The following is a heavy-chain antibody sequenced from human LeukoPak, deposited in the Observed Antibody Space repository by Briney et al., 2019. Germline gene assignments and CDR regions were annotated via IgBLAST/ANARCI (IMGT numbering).Heavy chain of an antibody. D-gene: IGHD6-25*01. CDR2: TYYRSKWYN. CDR3: AQGGAAADFDY. J-gene: IGHJ4*02. CDR1: GDSVSSNSAV. V-gene: IGHV6-1*01. Sequence: SQTLSLTCGISGDSVSSNSAVWNWIRQSPSRGLEWLGRTYYRSKWYNDYAESVKSRITVNPDTSKNQFSLQLNSVTPEDTAVYYCAQGGAAADFDYWGQGTLVTVSS.